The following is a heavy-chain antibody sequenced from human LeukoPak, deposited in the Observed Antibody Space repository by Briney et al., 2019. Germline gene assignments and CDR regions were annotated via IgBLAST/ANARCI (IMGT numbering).Heavy chain of an antibody. J-gene: IGHJ4*02. V-gene: IGHV3-21*01. Sequence: GGSLRLSCAASGFTFSSYSMNWVRQAPGKGLEWVSSISSSSSYIYYADSVKGRFTISRDNAKNSLYLQMNSLRAEDTAVYYCARDTVRGYCSSTSCYAAKAYFDYWGQGTLVTVSS. CDR3: ARDTVRGYCSSTSCYAAKAYFDY. CDR1: GFTFSSYS. CDR2: ISSSSSYI. D-gene: IGHD2-2*01.